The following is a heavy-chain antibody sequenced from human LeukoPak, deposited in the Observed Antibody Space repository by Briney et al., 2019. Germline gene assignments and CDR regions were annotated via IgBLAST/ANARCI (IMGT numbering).Heavy chain of an antibody. CDR1: GFTFSDYH. V-gene: IGHV3-11*03. CDR3: AVTWGSTWYYLDY. CDR2: ISSTGSHT. J-gene: IGHJ4*02. Sequence: GGSLRLSCAASGFTFSDYHMSWSRQAPGKGLEWVSYISSTGSHTDYADSVKGRFTISRDNAKNSLYLQMNSLRAEDTAVYYCAVTWGSTWYYLDYWGQGALVTVSS. D-gene: IGHD6-13*01.